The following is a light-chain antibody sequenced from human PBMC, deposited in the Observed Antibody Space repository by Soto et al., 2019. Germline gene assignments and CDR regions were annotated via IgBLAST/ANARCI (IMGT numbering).Light chain of an antibody. J-gene: IGLJ2*01. V-gene: IGLV2-14*01. CDR1: SSDVGGYNF. Sequence: QSALTQPASVSGSHGQSITISCTGPSSDVGGYNFVAWYQQHPGNAPKLMIYDVSNRPSGVSNRFSGSKSGNTASLTISGLQDGDEADYYCSSYTGSRSLLFGGGTKLTVL. CDR2: DVS. CDR3: SSYTGSRSLL.